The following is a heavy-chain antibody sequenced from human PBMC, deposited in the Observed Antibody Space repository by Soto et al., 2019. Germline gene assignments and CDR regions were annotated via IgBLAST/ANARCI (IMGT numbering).Heavy chain of an antibody. V-gene: IGHV4-61*08. CDR3: ARGPAYIDGWRTFDL. D-gene: IGHD6-19*01. CDR2: TYYNGDT. J-gene: IGHJ4*02. Sequence: VLLQESGPGLLRPSETLSLTCTVSYDSFRGAEYYWSWIRQPLGKGPEWIGYTYYNGDTKYNPALRSRVTMSEDTSKNQFSLRLSSVTAADTAVYFCARGPAYIDGWRTFDLWGRGILVTVSS. CDR1: YDSFRGAEYY.